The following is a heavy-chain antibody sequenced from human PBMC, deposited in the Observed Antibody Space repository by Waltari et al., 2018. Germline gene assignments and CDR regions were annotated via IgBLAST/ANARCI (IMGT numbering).Heavy chain of an antibody. CDR3: ARHLGVGTTSPADY. CDR1: GYSFTSYW. J-gene: IGHJ4*02. Sequence: EVQLVQSGAEVKKPGESLKISCKGSGYSFTSYWICWVRQRRGKGREWMVIIYPGDSDTKYSPSFQGEVTIAADKSISTADMQGSSLKASDTAMYYCARHLGVGTTSPADYWGQGTLVTVSS. D-gene: IGHD1-26*01. V-gene: IGHV5-51*01. CDR2: IYPGDSDT.